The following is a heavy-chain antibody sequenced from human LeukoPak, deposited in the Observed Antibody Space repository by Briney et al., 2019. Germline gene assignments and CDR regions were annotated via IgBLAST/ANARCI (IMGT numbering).Heavy chain of an antibody. J-gene: IGHJ5*02. D-gene: IGHD5-18*01. CDR1: GGSISSYY. CDR2: IFYSGST. CDR3: ARAIVDTGVATPWLDP. V-gene: IGHV4-59*01. Sequence: SETLSLTCTVSGGSISSYYWSWIRQPPGKGLEWIGYIFYSGSTNYKPSLKSRVTISVDTSKNQFSLKLSSVTAADTAVYYCARAIVDTGVATPWLDPWGQGTLVTVSS.